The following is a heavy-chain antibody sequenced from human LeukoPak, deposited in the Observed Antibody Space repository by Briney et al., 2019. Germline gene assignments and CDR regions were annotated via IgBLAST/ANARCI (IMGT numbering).Heavy chain of an antibody. V-gene: IGHV3-30*02. CDR3: ARDRYSNWGYNWFDP. Sequence: GGSLRLSCAASGFTFSSYGMHWVRQAPGKGLEWVAFIRYDGSNKYYADSVKGRFTISRDNSKNTLYLQMNSLRAEDTAVYYCARDRYSNWGYNWFDPWGQGTLVTVSS. D-gene: IGHD4-11*01. J-gene: IGHJ5*02. CDR2: IRYDGSNK. CDR1: GFTFSSYG.